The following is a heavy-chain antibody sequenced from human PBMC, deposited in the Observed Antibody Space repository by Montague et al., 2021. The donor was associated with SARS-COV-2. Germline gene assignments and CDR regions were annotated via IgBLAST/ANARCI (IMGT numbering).Heavy chain of an antibody. CDR2: ISSSSSYI. D-gene: IGHD3-22*01. CDR1: GFTFRSYT. Sequence: SLRLSCAASGFTFRSYTMNWVRQAPGKGLEWVSCISSSSSYIYYADSVKGRFTIFRDNAKNSLSLQMNSLRAEDTAVYYCARDGWAHYYDSSGYEGNFDIWGQGTMVTVSS. J-gene: IGHJ3*02. CDR3: ARDGWAHYYDSSGYEGNFDI. V-gene: IGHV3-21*01.